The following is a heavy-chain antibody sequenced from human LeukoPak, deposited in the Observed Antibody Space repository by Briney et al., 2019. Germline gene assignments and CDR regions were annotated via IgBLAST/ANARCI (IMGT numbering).Heavy chain of an antibody. CDR2: IWYDGSSE. J-gene: IGHJ4*02. V-gene: IGHV3-33*01. D-gene: IGHD6-13*01. CDR3: ARDRLSSSQNNYFDY. CDR1: GFTFTTYG. Sequence: GGSLRLSCAASGFTFTTYGMHWVRQAPGKGLEWVALIWYDGSSEYYAESVKGRFTISRDNSKNTAYLQMNSLRAEDTAVYYCARDRLSSSQNNYFDYWGQGTLVTVSS.